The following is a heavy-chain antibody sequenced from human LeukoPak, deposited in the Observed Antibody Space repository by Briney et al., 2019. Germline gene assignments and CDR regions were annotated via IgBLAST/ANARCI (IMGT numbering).Heavy chain of an antibody. V-gene: IGHV1-18*01. CDR2: ISAYNGNT. CDR3: ARVGYYYSQRTLDY. J-gene: IGHJ4*02. CDR1: GYTFMYYG. D-gene: IGHD3-10*01. Sequence: ASVKVSCKASGYTFMYYGINWVRQAPGQGLEWMGWISAYNGNTNYAQKLQGRVTMTTDTSTSTVFMELRSLRSDDTAVYYRARVGYYYSQRTLDYWGQGTLVTVSS.